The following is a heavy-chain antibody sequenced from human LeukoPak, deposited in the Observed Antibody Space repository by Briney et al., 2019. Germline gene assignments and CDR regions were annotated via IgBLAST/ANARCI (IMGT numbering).Heavy chain of an antibody. CDR2: ISSSSGTI. D-gene: IGHD3-22*01. CDR1: GFTFSSYS. Sequence: GGSLRLSCAASGFTFSSYSMNWVRQAPGKGLEWVSYISSSSGTIYYADSVKGRFTISRDNSKNTLYLQMNSLRAEDTAVYYCAKGSDSSGYYDPFDYWGQGTLVTVSS. V-gene: IGHV3-48*01. CDR3: AKGSDSSGYYDPFDY. J-gene: IGHJ4*02.